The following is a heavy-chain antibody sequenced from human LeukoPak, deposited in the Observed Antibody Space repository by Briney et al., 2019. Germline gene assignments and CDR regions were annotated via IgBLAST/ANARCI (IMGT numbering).Heavy chain of an antibody. J-gene: IGHJ4*02. V-gene: IGHV3-21*01. D-gene: IGHD2-21*02. CDR1: GFTFSSYS. Sequence: GGSLRLSCAASGFTFSSYSMNWVRQAPGKGLEWVSSISSSSSYIYYADSVKGRFTISRDNAKNSLYLQMNSLRAKDTAVYYCARDVVTTGAYYFDYWGQGTLVTVSS. CDR2: ISSSSSYI. CDR3: ARDVVTTGAYYFDY.